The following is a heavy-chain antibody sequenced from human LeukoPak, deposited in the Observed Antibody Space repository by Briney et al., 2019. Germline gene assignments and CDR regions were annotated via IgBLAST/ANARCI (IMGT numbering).Heavy chain of an antibody. D-gene: IGHD3-22*01. CDR2: INGDGSTT. J-gene: IGHJ4*02. CDR1: GLIFSSYS. CDR3: ARGPGYYDSSGYRYFFDY. V-gene: IGHV3-74*01. Sequence: GGSLRLSCAASGLIFSSYSMSWVRQAPGKGLVWVSRINGDGSTTTYADSVKGRFTISRDNARNTLYLQMNSLRAEDTAVYYCARGPGYYDSSGYRYFFDYWGQGTLVTVSS.